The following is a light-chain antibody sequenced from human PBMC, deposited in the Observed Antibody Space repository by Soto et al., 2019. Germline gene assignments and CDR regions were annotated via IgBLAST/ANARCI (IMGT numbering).Light chain of an antibody. CDR3: QQDNSYSWT. V-gene: IGKV1-5*01. Sequence: IPMTQPRPTLYAPVGDRVTITFRASQSISSWLAWYQQKPGKAPKLLIYDASSLESGVPSRFSGSGSGTEFTLTISSLQPDDFATYYCQQDNSYSWTFGQGTKVDIK. CDR2: DAS. J-gene: IGKJ1*01. CDR1: QSISSW.